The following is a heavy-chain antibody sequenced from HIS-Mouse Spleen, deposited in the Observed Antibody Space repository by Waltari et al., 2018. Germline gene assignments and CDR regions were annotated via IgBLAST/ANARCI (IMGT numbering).Heavy chain of an antibody. D-gene: IGHD6-13*01. V-gene: IGHV4-39*07. CDR3: AREIPYSSSWYDWYFDL. CDR1: VGSISSISYY. CDR2: IYYSGST. J-gene: IGHJ2*01. Sequence: QLQLQESGPGLVKPSETLSLTCTVSVGSISSISYYWGWIRQPPGKGLEWIGSIYYSGSTSYNPSLKSRVTISVDTSKNQFSLKLSSVTAADTAVYYCAREIPYSSSWYDWYFDLWGRGTLVTVSS.